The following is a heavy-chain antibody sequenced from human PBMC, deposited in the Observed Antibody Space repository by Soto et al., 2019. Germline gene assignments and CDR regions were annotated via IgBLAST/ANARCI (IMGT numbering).Heavy chain of an antibody. J-gene: IGHJ4*02. D-gene: IGHD2-15*01. CDR3: ERKGYCSGGSCYSYYY. CDR2: MNPNSGNT. Sequence: QVQLVQSGAEVKKPGASVKVSCKASGYTFTSYDINWVRQATGQGLEWMGWMNPNSGNTGYAQKFQGRVTMPRHTSISTAYMERSSLRSEDTAVYYCERKGYCSGGSCYSYYYWGQGTLVTVSS. V-gene: IGHV1-8*01. CDR1: GYTFTSYD.